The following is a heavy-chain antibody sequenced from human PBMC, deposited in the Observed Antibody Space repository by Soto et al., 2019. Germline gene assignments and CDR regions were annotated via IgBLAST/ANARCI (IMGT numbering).Heavy chain of an antibody. CDR2: IYYTGST. CDR1: GGSISSSSYY. V-gene: IGHV4-39*01. J-gene: IGHJ5*02. CDR3: ARPIYYDSSGYQSPQRFAP. D-gene: IGHD3-22*01. Sequence: SETLSLTCTVSGGSISSSSYYWGWIRQPPGKGLEWIGSIYYTGSTYYNPSLQSRVTISIDTSKNQFSLKLTSVTAADTAVYYCARPIYYDSSGYQSPQRFAPWGQGTKVT.